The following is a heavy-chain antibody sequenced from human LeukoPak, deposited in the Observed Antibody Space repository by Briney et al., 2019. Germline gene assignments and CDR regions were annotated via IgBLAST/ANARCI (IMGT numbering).Heavy chain of an antibody. J-gene: IGHJ1*01. CDR2: ISYDGSNK. CDR1: GFTFSSYG. CDR3: AKATDYDSTGYSAEYFQH. V-gene: IGHV3-30*18. D-gene: IGHD3-22*01. Sequence: GGSLRRYCAASGFTFSSYGMHWVRQAPGKGLEWVAVISYDGSNKYYADSVKGRFTISRDNSKNTLYLKMNSLRAEDTAGYYCAKATDYDSTGYSAEYFQHWGQGTLVTVSS.